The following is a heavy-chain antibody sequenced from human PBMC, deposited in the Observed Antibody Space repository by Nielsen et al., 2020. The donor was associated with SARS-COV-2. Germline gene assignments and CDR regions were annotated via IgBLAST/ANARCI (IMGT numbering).Heavy chain of an antibody. CDR2: IYYSGST. CDR1: GGSISSGGYY. V-gene: IGHV4-31*03. J-gene: IGHJ4*02. Sequence: SETLSLTCTVSGGSISSGGYYWSWIRQHPGKGLEWIGYIYYSGSTYYNPSLKSRVTISVDTSKNQFSLKLSSVTAADTAVYYCAREEQADAFDNWGQGTLVTVSS. D-gene: IGHD1-26*01. CDR3: AREEQADAFDN.